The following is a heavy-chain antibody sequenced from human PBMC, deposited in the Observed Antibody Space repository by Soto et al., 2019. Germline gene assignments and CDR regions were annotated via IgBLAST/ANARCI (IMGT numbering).Heavy chain of an antibody. J-gene: IGHJ6*02. Sequence: QVALKEAGPVLVKPTEPLTLTCTVSGFSLSNVRMGVSWIRQPPGRALEWLAHIFSNDEKSYSTSLQSMITISKDTSKIQVVLTMSNMDPVDTATYDCARVESRAYAMDFWGQGTTVTVSS. D-gene: IGHD3-10*01. CDR3: ARVESRAYAMDF. CDR2: IFSNDEK. V-gene: IGHV2-26*01. CDR1: GFSLSNVRMG.